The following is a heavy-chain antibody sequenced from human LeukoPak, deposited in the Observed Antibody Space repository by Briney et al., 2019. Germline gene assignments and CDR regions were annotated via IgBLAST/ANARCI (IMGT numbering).Heavy chain of an antibody. CDR3: ARGVYQLPYFDY. V-gene: IGHV3-30*04. Sequence: GGSLRLSCAASGFTFSSYAMHWVRQAPGKGLEWVAVISYDGSNKYYADSVKGRFTISRDNSKNTLYLQMNSLRAEDTAVYYCARGVYQLPYFDYWGQGTLVTVSS. J-gene: IGHJ4*02. CDR2: ISYDGSNK. D-gene: IGHD2-2*01. CDR1: GFTFSSYA.